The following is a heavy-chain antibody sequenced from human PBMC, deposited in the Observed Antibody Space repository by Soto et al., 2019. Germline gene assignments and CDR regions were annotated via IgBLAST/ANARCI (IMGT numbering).Heavy chain of an antibody. CDR3: ARDHGGSTWFVGVYYFFGMVV. CDR1: GFIFSDYT. D-gene: IGHD6-13*01. J-gene: IGHJ6*02. V-gene: IGHV3-48*02. Sequence: EVQLVESGGDLVQPGGSLRLSCAASGFIFSDYTMTWVRQTPGRGLEFVSHISSSGGAIFYAESVKGRFTVSRDNASNSGDLKMNSLRDEVTAVYFCARDHGGSTWFVGVYYFFGMVVWGQGTAVTVSS. CDR2: ISSSGGAI.